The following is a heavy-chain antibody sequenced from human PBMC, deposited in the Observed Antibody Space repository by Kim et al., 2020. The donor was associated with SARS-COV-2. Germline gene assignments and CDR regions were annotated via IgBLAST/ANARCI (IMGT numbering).Heavy chain of an antibody. D-gene: IGHD2-15*01. Sequence: SETLSLTCTVSGGSISSSNYYWGWIRQPPGKGLEWIGSIYYSGSTYYNPSLKSRVTISVGTSKNQFSLKLSSVTAADTAVYYCAGHVRVVVVAATEYWFDPWGQGTLVTVSS. CDR3: AGHVRVVVVAATEYWFDP. J-gene: IGHJ5*02. CDR2: IYYSGST. CDR1: GGSISSSNYY. V-gene: IGHV4-39*01.